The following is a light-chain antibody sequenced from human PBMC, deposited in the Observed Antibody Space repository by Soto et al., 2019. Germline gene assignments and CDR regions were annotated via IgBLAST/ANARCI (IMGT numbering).Light chain of an antibody. Sequence: EIVMTQSPATLSVSPGERATLSCRASQGVSSNLAWYQQKPGQAPRLLIYSASTRATGIPARFSGSGSGTEFTLTISSLQSEDFAVYLCQQYNDWPPLTFGGGTKVEIK. V-gene: IGKV3D-15*01. CDR1: QGVSSN. J-gene: IGKJ4*01. CDR3: QQYNDWPPLT. CDR2: SAS.